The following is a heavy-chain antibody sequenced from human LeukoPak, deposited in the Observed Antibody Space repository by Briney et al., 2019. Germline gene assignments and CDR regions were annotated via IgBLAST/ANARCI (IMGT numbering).Heavy chain of an antibody. CDR2: TNPNSGGT. CDR3: ARERVEYSSSTFDY. V-gene: IGHV1-2*02. CDR1: EYTFTGSY. D-gene: IGHD6-6*01. J-gene: IGHJ4*02. Sequence: GTSLKVSCKASEYTFTGSYMHWVQQAPGQGLEWMGWTNPNSGGTNYAQKFQGRVTMTRDTSISTAYMELSRLRSDDTAVYYCARERVEYSSSTFDYWGQGTLVTVSS.